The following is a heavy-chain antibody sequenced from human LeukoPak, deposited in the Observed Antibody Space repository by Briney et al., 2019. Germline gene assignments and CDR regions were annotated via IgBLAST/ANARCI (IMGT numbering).Heavy chain of an antibody. D-gene: IGHD3-9*01. V-gene: IGHV3-66*01. J-gene: IGHJ4*02. CDR2: IYSGDRT. Sequence: GGSLRLSCVASGFSVSDIYMNWVRQAPGKGLEWLSVIYSGDRTYYADSVKDRFTISRDISKNTVYLQMNNLRAEDTAVYYCAREGAHRIYDILTGYYDYWGQGTLVTVSS. CDR3: AREGAHRIYDILTGYYDY. CDR1: GFSVSDIY.